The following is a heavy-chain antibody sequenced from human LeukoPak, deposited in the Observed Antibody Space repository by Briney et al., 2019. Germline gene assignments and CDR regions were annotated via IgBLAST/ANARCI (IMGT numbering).Heavy chain of an antibody. CDR2: IKQDGREK. V-gene: IGHV3-7*01. Sequence: GGSLRLSCAASGFTFSSYWMSWVRQAPGKGLEWVANIKQDGREKYYVDSVKGRFTISRDNAKNSLYLQMNSLRAEDTAVYYCARDRWDIVVVPAAPFDYWGQGTLVTVSS. J-gene: IGHJ4*02. CDR1: GFTFSSYW. CDR3: ARDRWDIVVVPAAPFDY. D-gene: IGHD2-2*01.